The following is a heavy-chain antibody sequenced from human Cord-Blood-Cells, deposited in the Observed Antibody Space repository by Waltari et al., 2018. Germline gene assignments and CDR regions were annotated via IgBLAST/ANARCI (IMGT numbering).Heavy chain of an antibody. CDR3: ARDYKGLDY. Sequence: QVQLVESGGGVVQPGRSLRLSCAASGFPFSSHALHWVRQAPGKGLEWVAVISYDGSNKYYADSVKGRFTISRDNSKNTLYLQMNSLRAEDTAVYYCARDYKGLDYWGQGTLVTVSS. CDR2: ISYDGSNK. V-gene: IGHV3-30-3*01. CDR1: GFPFSSHA. D-gene: IGHD3-10*01. J-gene: IGHJ4*02.